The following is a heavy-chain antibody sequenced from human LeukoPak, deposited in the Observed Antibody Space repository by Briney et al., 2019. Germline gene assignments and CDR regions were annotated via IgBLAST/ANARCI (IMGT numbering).Heavy chain of an antibody. Sequence: SVKVSCKASGGTFSSYAISWVRQAPGQGLEWMGRTIPIFGIANYAQKFQGRVTITADKSTSTAYMELSSLRSEDTAVYYCARGDSGSYYYGMDVWGQGTTVTVSS. CDR1: GGTFSSYA. CDR2: TIPIFGIA. CDR3: ARGDSGSYYYGMDV. J-gene: IGHJ6*02. V-gene: IGHV1-69*04. D-gene: IGHD1-26*01.